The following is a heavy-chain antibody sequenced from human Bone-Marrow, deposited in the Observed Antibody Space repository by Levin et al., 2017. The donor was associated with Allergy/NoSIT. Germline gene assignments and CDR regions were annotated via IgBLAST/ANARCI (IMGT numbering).Heavy chain of an antibody. D-gene: IGHD3-16*01. J-gene: IGHJ4*02. CDR1: GFTFRSDW. V-gene: IGHV3-74*01. CDR3: FVLGADTASDY. Sequence: GESLKISCAVSGFTFRSDWMHWVRQAPGKGLVWVSHITADGSGTSYAKSVRGRFTISRDNAKNTVYLEMNSLRVEDTAVYYCFVLGADTASDYWGQGTLVTVSS. CDR2: ITADGSGT.